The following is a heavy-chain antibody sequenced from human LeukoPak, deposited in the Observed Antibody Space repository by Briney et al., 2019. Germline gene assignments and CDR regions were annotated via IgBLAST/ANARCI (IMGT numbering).Heavy chain of an antibody. CDR3: ARRMTGIAVAGILGWFDP. Sequence: SETLSLTCTVSGGSISSSSYYWGWISQPPGKGLEWIGSIYYSGSTYYNPSLKSRVTISVDTSKNQFSLKLSSVTAADTAVYYCARRMTGIAVAGILGWFDPWGQGTLVTVSS. CDR1: GGSISSSSYY. V-gene: IGHV4-39*07. J-gene: IGHJ5*02. CDR2: IYYSGST. D-gene: IGHD6-19*01.